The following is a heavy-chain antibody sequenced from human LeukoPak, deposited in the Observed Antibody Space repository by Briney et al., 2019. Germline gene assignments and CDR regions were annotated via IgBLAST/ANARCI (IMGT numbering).Heavy chain of an antibody. D-gene: IGHD5-12*01. V-gene: IGHV1-18*01. CDR3: AIHPRWLRSPYYFDY. CDR2: ISAYNGNT. Sequence: ASVKVSCKASGYTFTSYGISWVRQAPGQGLEWMGWISAYNGNTNYAQKLQGRVTMTTDTSTSTAYMELRSLRSDDTAVYYYAIHPRWLRSPYYFDYWGQGTLVTVSS. CDR1: GYTFTSYG. J-gene: IGHJ4*02.